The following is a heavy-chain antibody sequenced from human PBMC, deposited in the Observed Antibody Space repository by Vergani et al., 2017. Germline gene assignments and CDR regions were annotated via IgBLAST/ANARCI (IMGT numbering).Heavy chain of an antibody. CDR3: VRARCSGPCFMSNWFDA. Sequence: EVQLVESGGGLIHPGGSLRLSCEGSGFSFSGYWMHWVRQSPEKGLVWVSRIKSDESITNYADSVKGRLTISRDNAKNTLYLEMNSLRGDDTAIYYCVRARCSGPCFMSNWFDAWGQGTLVTVSS. CDR2: IKSDESIT. D-gene: IGHD5-12*01. V-gene: IGHV3-74*01. J-gene: IGHJ5*02. CDR1: GFSFSGYW.